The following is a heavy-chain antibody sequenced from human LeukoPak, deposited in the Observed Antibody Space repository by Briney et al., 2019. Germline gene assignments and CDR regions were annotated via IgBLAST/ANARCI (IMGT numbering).Heavy chain of an antibody. CDR1: GYSFTSYW. CDR3: ARQAAYCSGGSCYGDY. V-gene: IGHV5-51*01. D-gene: IGHD2-15*01. CDR2: IYLGDSDT. J-gene: IGHJ4*02. Sequence: PGESLKISCKGSGYSFTSYWIGWVRQMPGKGLEWMGIIYLGDSDTRCSPSFQGQVTISADKSISTAYLQWSSLKASDTAMYYCARQAAYCSGGSCYGDYWGQGTLVTVSS.